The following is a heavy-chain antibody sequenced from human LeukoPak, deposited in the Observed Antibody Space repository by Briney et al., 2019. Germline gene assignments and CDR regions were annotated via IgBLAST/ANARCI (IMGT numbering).Heavy chain of an antibody. V-gene: IGHV1-69*04. CDR2: IIPILGIA. Sequence: ASVKVSCKASGGTFSSYAISWVRQAPGQGLEWMGRIIPILGIANYAQKFQGRVTITADKSTSTAYMELSSLRSDDTAVYYCARYYYDSSVDYWGQGTLVTVSS. J-gene: IGHJ4*02. D-gene: IGHD3-22*01. CDR1: GGTFSSYA. CDR3: ARYYYDSSVDY.